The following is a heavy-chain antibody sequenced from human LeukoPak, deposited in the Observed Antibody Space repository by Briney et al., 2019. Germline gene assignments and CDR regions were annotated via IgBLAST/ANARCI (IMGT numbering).Heavy chain of an antibody. CDR3: AKDPSIGAPGYYYGMDV. D-gene: IGHD4/OR15-4a*01. V-gene: IGHV3-30*18. CDR2: LSYDGSNE. Sequence: PGGSLRLSCAASGFSFSNFAMHWVRQAPGKGLEWVAVLSYDGSNEYYGESLKGRFSISRDNSQSTVFLQMNRLRGEDTAVYYCAKDPSIGAPGYYYGMDVWGQGTTVTVSS. J-gene: IGHJ6*02. CDR1: GFSFSNFA.